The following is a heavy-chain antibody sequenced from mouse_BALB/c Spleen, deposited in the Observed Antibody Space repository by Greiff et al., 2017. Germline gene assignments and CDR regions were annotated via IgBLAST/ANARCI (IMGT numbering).Heavy chain of an antibody. D-gene: IGHD4-1*01. CDR1: GYSFTSYW. V-gene: IGHV1-5*01. CDR3: TIGANWASWFAY. Sequence: EVQLQQSGTVLARPGASVKMSCKASGYSFTSYWMHWVKQRPGQGLEWIGAIYPGNSDTSYNQKFKGKAKLTAVTSASTAYMELSSLTNEDSAVYYCTIGANWASWFAYWGQGTLVTVSA. J-gene: IGHJ3*01. CDR2: IYPGNSDT.